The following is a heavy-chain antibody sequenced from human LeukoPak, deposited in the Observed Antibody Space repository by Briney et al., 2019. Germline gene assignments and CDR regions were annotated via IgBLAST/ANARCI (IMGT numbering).Heavy chain of an antibody. J-gene: IGHJ4*02. V-gene: IGHV3-33*08. D-gene: IGHD6-6*01. Sequence: PGGSLRLSCAASGFTFSSYSMNWVRQAPGKGLEWVAVIWYDGSNKYYADSVKGRFTISRDNSKNTLYLQMNSLRAEDTAVYYCARGYSSSSHLDYWGQGTLVTVSS. CDR3: ARGYSSSSHLDY. CDR1: GFTFSSYS. CDR2: IWYDGSNK.